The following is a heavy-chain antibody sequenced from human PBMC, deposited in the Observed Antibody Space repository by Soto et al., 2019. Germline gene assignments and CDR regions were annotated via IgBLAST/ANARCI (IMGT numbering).Heavy chain of an antibody. CDR2: IYHSGST. CDR1: GGSIISSNW. Sequence: SETLSLTCAVSGGSIISSNWWRWVRQPPGKGLEWIGEIYHSGSTNYNPSLKSRVTISVDKSKNQFSLKLSSVTAADTAVYYCARAPSIAAAGWWFDPWGQGTLVTVSS. CDR3: ARAPSIAAAGWWFDP. V-gene: IGHV4-4*02. D-gene: IGHD6-13*01. J-gene: IGHJ5*02.